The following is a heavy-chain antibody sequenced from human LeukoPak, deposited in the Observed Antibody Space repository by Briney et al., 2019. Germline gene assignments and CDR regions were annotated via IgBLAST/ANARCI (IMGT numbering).Heavy chain of an antibody. J-gene: IGHJ4*02. V-gene: IGHV4-34*01. CDR3: ARKRGYSYDSYFDY. CDR1: GGSFSGYY. Sequence: SETLSLTCAVYGGSFSGYYWSWIRQPPGKGLEWIGEINHSGSTNYNPSLKSRVTISVDTSKNQFSLKLSSVTAADTAVYYCARKRGYSYDSYFDYWGQGTLVTVSS. CDR2: INHSGST. D-gene: IGHD5-18*01.